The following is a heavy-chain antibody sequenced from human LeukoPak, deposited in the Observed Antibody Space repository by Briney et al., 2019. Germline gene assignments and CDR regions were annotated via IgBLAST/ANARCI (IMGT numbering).Heavy chain of an antibody. CDR3: AGGGGAVAGQNYYYYYMDV. D-gene: IGHD6-19*01. CDR1: GYTFTSYG. J-gene: IGHJ6*03. V-gene: IGHV1-18*01. CDR2: ISAYNGNT. Sequence: ASVKVSCKASGYTFTSYGISWVRHAPGQGLEWMGWISAYNGNTNYAQKLQGRVTMTTDTSTSTASMELRSLRSDDTTVYYCAGGGGAVAGQNYYYYYMDVWGKGTTVTVSS.